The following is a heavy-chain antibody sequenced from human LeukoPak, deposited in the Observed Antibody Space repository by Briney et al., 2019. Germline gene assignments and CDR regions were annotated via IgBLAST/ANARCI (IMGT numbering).Heavy chain of an antibody. CDR2: IYYSGST. CDR1: GGSISSYY. Sequence: SETLSLTCTVSGGSISSYYWNWIRQPPGKGLEWIGYIYYSGSTNYNPSLKSRVTISVDTSKNQFSLKLSSVTAADTAVYYCARSSGGSYVFDYWGQGTLVTVSS. D-gene: IGHD1-26*01. CDR3: ARSSGGSYVFDY. V-gene: IGHV4-59*01. J-gene: IGHJ4*02.